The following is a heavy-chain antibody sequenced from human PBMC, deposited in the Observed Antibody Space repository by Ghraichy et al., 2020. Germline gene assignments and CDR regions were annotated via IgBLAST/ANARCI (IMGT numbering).Heavy chain of an antibody. Sequence: SETLSLTCTVSGGSIRSSSYYWGWIRQPPGKGLEWIGSIYYSGSTYYNPSLKSRVTISVDTSKNQFSLKLSSVTAADTAVYYCAREYGDYSMFDYWGQGTLVTVSS. CDR1: GGSIRSSSYY. CDR2: IYYSGST. CDR3: AREYGDYSMFDY. J-gene: IGHJ4*02. V-gene: IGHV4-39*01. D-gene: IGHD4-17*01.